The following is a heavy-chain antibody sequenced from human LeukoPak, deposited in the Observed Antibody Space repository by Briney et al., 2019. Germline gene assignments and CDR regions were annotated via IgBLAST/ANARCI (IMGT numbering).Heavy chain of an antibody. D-gene: IGHD6-6*01. CDR3: ARPRYSSASSDYHYYRDV. Sequence: ASVKVSCKASGYTFIAYNIQGVRQTPGQGLEWKGWINPNTGGTDHAQNFQGRVTMTRDTSISAAYVELSNLTYDDTAVYYCARPRYSSASSDYHYYRDVWGKGATVTVSS. CDR2: INPNTGGT. CDR1: GYTFIAYN. J-gene: IGHJ6*03. V-gene: IGHV1-2*02.